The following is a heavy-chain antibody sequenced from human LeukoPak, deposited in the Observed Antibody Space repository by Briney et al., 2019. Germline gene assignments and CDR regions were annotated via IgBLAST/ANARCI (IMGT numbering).Heavy chain of an antibody. CDR1: GFTFSSYA. J-gene: IGHJ4*02. D-gene: IGHD3-22*01. CDR2: ISGSGGST. CDR3: AKATPPLYYYDSSGLLLGGFDY. Sequence: GGSLRLSCAASGFTFSSYAMSRVRQAPGKGLEWVLAISGSGGSTYYADSVKGRFTISRDNSKNTLYLQMNSLRAEDTTVYYCAKATPPLYYYDSSGLLLGGFDYWGQGTLVTVSS. V-gene: IGHV3-23*01.